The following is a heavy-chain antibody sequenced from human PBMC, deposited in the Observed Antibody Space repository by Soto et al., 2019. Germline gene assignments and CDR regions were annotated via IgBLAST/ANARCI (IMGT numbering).Heavy chain of an antibody. J-gene: IGHJ5*02. CDR3: AKDLEPYYYGSGSANWFDP. Sequence: PGGSLRLSCAASGFTFSSYAMSWVRQAPGKGLEWVSAISGSGGSTYHADSVKGRFTISRDNSKNTLYLQMNSLRAEDTAVYYCAKDLEPYYYGSGSANWFDPWGQGTLVTVSS. D-gene: IGHD3-10*01. CDR2: ISGSGGST. V-gene: IGHV3-23*01. CDR1: GFTFSSYA.